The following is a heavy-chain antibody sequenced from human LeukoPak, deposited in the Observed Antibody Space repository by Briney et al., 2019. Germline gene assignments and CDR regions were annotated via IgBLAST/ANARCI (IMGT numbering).Heavy chain of an antibody. V-gene: IGHV3-74*01. CDR3: AREWFGEFSLGVAYMDV. D-gene: IGHD3-10*01. CDR2: INSDGSET. J-gene: IGHJ6*03. CDR1: GFTFSSYW. Sequence: PGGSLRLSCAASGFTFSSYWMHWVRQVPGKGLVWVSRINSDGSETNHADPVKGRFTISRDNAKNTLYLQMNSLRAEDTAVYYCAREWFGEFSLGVAYMDVWGKGTTVTVSS.